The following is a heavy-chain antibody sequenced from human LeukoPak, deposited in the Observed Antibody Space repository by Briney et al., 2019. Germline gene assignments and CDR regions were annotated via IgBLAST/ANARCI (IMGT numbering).Heavy chain of an antibody. Sequence: SETLSLTCTVSGGSISIYYWNWIRQPPGKGLEWIGYIYNSGSSTIYDPSLKSRVTISVDTSKNQFSLRLSSVTAADTAVYFCVRDRELTYWGQGTLVTVSS. J-gene: IGHJ4*02. CDR2: IYNSGSST. D-gene: IGHD3-10*01. CDR1: GGSISIYY. V-gene: IGHV4-59*01. CDR3: VRDRELTY.